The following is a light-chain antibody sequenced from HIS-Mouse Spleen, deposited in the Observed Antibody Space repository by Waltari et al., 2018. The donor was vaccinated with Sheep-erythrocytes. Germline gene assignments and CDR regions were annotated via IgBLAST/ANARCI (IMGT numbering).Light chain of an antibody. CDR1: SSAVGGYNY. V-gene: IGLV2-11*01. CDR3: CSYAGSYNHV. Sequence: QSALTQPRSVSGSPGQSVTLSCPGTSSAVGGYNYFSWYQQHPGKAPKLMIYDVSKRPSGVPDRFSGSKSGNTASLTISGLQAEDEADYYCCSYAGSYNHVFATGTKVTVL. CDR2: DVS. J-gene: IGLJ1*01.